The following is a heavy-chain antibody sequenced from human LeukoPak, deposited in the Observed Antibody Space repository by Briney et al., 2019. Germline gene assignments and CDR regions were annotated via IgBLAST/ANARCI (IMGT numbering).Heavy chain of an antibody. V-gene: IGHV5-51*01. J-gene: IGHJ4*02. CDR2: IYPGDSDT. CDR3: ARQPITGYSSSWSVGLDY. Sequence: PGESLKISCKGSGYSFNSYWIGWVRQMPGKGLEWMGIIYPGDSDTRYSPSFQGQVTISADKSISTAYLQWSSLKASDTAMYYCARQPITGYSSSWSVGLDYWGQGTLVTFSS. CDR1: GYSFNSYW. D-gene: IGHD6-13*01.